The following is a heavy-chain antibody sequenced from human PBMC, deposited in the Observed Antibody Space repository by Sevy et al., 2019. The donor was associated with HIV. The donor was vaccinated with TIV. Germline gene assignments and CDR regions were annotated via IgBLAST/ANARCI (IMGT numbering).Heavy chain of an antibody. CDR2: VSGSSNYI. Sequence: GGSLRLSCAASGFTFIRYNMNWVHQAPGKGLEWVSSVSGSSNYIYYAESLKGRFIISRDNAKDTLYLQMNSLRADDTAVYYCARGPPDGSYDYFDYWGQGTLVTASS. J-gene: IGHJ4*02. D-gene: IGHD1-26*01. CDR3: ARGPPDGSYDYFDY. CDR1: GFTFIRYN. V-gene: IGHV3-21*06.